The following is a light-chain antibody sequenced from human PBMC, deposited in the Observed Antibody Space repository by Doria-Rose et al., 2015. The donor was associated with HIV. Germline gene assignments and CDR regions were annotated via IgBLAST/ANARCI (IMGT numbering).Light chain of an antibody. CDR2: AAS. Sequence: TQSPSSFSASTGDRVTITCQASQGISSYLAWYQQKPGKAPNLLIYAASTLQSGVPSRFGGSGSGTDFTLTISCLQSEDFATYYCQQYYSYPRAFGQGTRLEIK. CDR1: QGISSY. J-gene: IGKJ5*01. V-gene: IGKV1-8*01. CDR3: QQYYSYPRA.